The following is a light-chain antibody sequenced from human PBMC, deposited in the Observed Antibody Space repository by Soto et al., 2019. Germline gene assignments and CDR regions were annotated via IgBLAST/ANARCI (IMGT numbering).Light chain of an antibody. J-gene: IGKJ5*01. CDR1: QSVSSSY. V-gene: IGKV3-20*01. CDR2: GAS. Sequence: DIVLTQSPGTLSLSPGARATLSCRASQSVSSSYLAWYQQKPGQAPRLLIYGASSMATGIPDRFSGSGSGTDFTLTISRLEPEDFAVYYCQQYGSSPPVTFGQGTRLEIK. CDR3: QQYGSSPPVT.